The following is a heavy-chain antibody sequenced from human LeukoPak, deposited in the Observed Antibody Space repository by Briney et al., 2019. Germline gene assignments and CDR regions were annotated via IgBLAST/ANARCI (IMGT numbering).Heavy chain of an antibody. CDR3: AKGKYDSSGYYYHGGADY. V-gene: IGHV3-23*01. D-gene: IGHD3-22*01. Sequence: PGGSLRLSCAASGFTFSSYAMNSVRQAPGKGLEWVSAISGSGGSTYYADSVKGRFTISRDNSKNTLYLQMNSLRAEDTAVYYCAKGKYDSSGYYYHGGADYWGQGTLVTVSS. CDR2: ISGSGGST. J-gene: IGHJ4*02. CDR1: GFTFSSYA.